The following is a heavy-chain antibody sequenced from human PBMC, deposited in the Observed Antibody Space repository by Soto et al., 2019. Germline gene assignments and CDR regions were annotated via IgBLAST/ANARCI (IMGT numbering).Heavy chain of an antibody. CDR3: AKDHDEDFGYDLDYFNY. J-gene: IGHJ4*02. V-gene: IGHV3-9*01. CDR2: ISWEGGSI. CDR1: GFTFDDYA. Sequence: EVQLVESGGGLVQPGRSLRLSCAASGFTFDDYAMHWVRQAPGKGLEGVSGISWEGGSIGYADSVKGRFTISRDNAKNSLYLQMNSLRAEDTALYYCAKDHDEDFGYDLDYFNYWGQGTLVTVSS. D-gene: IGHD5-12*01.